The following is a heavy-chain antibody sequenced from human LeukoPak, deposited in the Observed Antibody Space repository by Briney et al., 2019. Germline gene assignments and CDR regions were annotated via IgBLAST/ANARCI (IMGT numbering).Heavy chain of an antibody. V-gene: IGHV4-59*12. Sequence: SETLSLTCTVSGGSISSYYWSWIRQPPGKGLEWIGYIYYSGSTNYNPSLKSRVTISVDTSKNQFSLKLSSVTAADMAVYFCARRYDSSGYYVWGQGTLVTVSS. CDR3: ARRYDSSGYYV. D-gene: IGHD3-22*01. CDR2: IYYSGST. J-gene: IGHJ4*02. CDR1: GGSISSYY.